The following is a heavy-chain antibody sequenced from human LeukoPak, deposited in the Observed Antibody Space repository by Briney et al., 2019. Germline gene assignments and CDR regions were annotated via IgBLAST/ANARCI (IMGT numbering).Heavy chain of an antibody. V-gene: IGHV3-30-3*01. CDR2: ISYDGNNK. D-gene: IGHD2-15*01. Sequence: PGRSLRLSCAASGFTFSSYAMHWVRQAPGKGLEWVAFISYDGNNKLYADSVEGRFTISRDNSKNTLYLQMNSLRAEDTSVYYCARDLVGGALDVWGQGTTVTVSS. CDR3: ARDLVGGALDV. CDR1: GFTFSSYA. J-gene: IGHJ6*02.